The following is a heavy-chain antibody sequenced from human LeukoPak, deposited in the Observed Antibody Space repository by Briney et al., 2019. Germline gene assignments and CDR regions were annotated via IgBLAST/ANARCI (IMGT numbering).Heavy chain of an antibody. CDR1: GFTFSSYE. D-gene: IGHD3-22*01. J-gene: IGHJ4*02. V-gene: IGHV3-48*03. Sequence: GGSLRLSCAASGFTFSSYEMNWVRQAPGKGLEWVSYISSSGSTIYYADSVKGRFTISRDNAKNPLYLQMNSLRAEDTAVYYCARGIPNYYDSSGPFDYWGQGTLVTVSS. CDR2: ISSSGSTI. CDR3: ARGIPNYYDSSGPFDY.